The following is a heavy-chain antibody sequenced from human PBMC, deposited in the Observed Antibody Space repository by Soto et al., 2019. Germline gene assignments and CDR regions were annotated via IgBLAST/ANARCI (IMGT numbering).Heavy chain of an antibody. Sequence: QVQRVQAGAEVKKPGAAAKVSSKASGYTFTSYDSNWGLQATGQGLEWMGWMNANSGNTGYAQNVQGRVTMTRNTSISTAYIDLSNMSYDETAVYYCARGGVFFFAAPTNTFDYWGQGALVTVSS. V-gene: IGHV1-8*01. CDR2: MNANSGNT. CDR1: GYTFTSYD. D-gene: IGHD3-10*01. CDR3: ARGGVFFFAAPTNTFDY. J-gene: IGHJ4*02.